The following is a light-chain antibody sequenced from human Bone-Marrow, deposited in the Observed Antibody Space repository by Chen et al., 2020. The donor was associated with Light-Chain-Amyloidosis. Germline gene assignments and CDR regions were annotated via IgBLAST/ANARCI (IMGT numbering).Light chain of an antibody. CDR2: EGS. Sequence: QSALTQPASVSGSPGRSITISCTGTIIGTFNLVSWYQQNPGNAPKLIIYEGSRRPSEVSARFSGSTSGNTASLTISGLQTDGEADYYCCSYGGYSTFVFGGGTKLTVL. J-gene: IGLJ2*01. V-gene: IGLV2-23*03. CDR1: IIGTFNL. CDR3: CSYGGYSTFV.